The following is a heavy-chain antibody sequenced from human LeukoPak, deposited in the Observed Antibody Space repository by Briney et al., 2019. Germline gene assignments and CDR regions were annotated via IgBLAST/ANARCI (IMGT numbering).Heavy chain of an antibody. D-gene: IGHD3-22*01. CDR2: IYYSGST. V-gene: IGHV4-39*01. CDR1: GGSISSSSYY. Sequence: PSETLSLTCTGSGGSISSSSYYWGWIRQPPGKGLEWIGSIYYSGSTYYNPPLKSRVTISVDTSKNQFSLKSSSVTAADTAVYYCARLRPYYYDSSGYYGAFDIWGQGTMVTVSS. CDR3: ARLRPYYYDSSGYYGAFDI. J-gene: IGHJ3*02.